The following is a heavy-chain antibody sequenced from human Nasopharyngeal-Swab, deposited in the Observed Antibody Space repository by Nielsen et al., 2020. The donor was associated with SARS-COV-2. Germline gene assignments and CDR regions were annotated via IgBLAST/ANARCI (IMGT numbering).Heavy chain of an antibody. CDR2: IYYSGST. CDR3: AREEVEGSGYYYGMDV. V-gene: IGHV4-59*01. CDR1: GGSISSYY. Sequence: SETLSFTCTVSGGSISSYYWSWIRQPPGKGLEWIGYIYYSGSTNYNPSLKSRVTISVDTSKNQFSLKLSSVTAADTAVYYCAREEVEGSGYYYGMDVWGQGTTVTVSS. D-gene: IGHD3-10*01. J-gene: IGHJ6*02.